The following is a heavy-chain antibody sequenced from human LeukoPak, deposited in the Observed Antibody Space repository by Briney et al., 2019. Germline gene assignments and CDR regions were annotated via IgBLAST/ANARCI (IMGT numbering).Heavy chain of an antibody. D-gene: IGHD5-24*01. CDR2: IYYSGST. Sequence: SETLSLTCTVSGGSISSYYWSWIRQPPGKGLEWIGYIYYSGSTNYNPSLKSRVTISVDMSKNQFSLKLSSVTAADTAVYYCARSTDRGRDGYNFDYWGQGTLVTVSS. CDR1: GGSISSYY. CDR3: ARSTDRGRDGYNFDY. J-gene: IGHJ4*02. V-gene: IGHV4-59*01.